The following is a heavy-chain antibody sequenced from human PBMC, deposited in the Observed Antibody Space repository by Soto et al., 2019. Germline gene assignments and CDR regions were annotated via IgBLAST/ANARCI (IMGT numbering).Heavy chain of an antibody. J-gene: IGHJ5*02. V-gene: IGHV3-21*01. CDR3: AREGALKPFSS. Sequence: GWSLRLSCVASGFTFSNYNMNWVRQAPGKGLEWVSHISGTSVYIHYADSVKGRFTISRDNAKNSVYLQMDSLRVEDTAVYYCAREGALKPFSSWGQGALVTVSS. CDR2: ISGTSVYI. CDR1: GFTFSNYN.